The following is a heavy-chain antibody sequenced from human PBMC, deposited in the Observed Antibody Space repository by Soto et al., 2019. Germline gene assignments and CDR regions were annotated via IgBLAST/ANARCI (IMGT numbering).Heavy chain of an antibody. CDR2: IHPSGDT. D-gene: IGHD2-15*01. V-gene: IGHV4-34*01. CDR1: SGSFSTYY. J-gene: IGHJ1*01. Sequence: SETLSLTCAVDSGSFSTYYCSWTRQPPGKGLEWIGEIHPSGDTDYNPSLSNRVTISLDTSKNEFSLKLTSVTAADTAIYYCARGDSDLAVSEAAYWGQGTLVTVSS. CDR3: ARGDSDLAVSEAAY.